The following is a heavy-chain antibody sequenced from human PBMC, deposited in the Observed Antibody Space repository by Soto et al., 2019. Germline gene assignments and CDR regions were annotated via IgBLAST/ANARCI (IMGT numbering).Heavy chain of an antibody. V-gene: IGHV4-31*03. D-gene: IGHD3-16*02. CDR1: GGSISSGVYY. Sequence: QVQLQESGPGLVKPSQTLSLTCTVSGGSISSGVYYWNWIRQYPGKGLELIGYIYYSGSTYYNPSLKSRVTISVDTSKNQFSLKLSSVTAADTAVYYCARGGSYHELVSDHWGQGTLVTVSS. CDR3: ARGGSYHELVSDH. J-gene: IGHJ4*02. CDR2: IYYSGST.